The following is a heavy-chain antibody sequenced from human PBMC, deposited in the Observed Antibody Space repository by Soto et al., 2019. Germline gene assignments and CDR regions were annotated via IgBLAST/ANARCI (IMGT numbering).Heavy chain of an antibody. CDR3: ARGPNTYYDNTMDV. D-gene: IGHD3-22*01. V-gene: IGHV4-30-2*01. CDR1: GGSISSDNYS. J-gene: IGHJ6*02. CDR2: IYHSGNT. Sequence: QLQLQESGSGLVKPSQTLSLTCTVSGGSISSDNYSWSWIRQTPGKGLECIGYIYHSGNTYYNPSLTSRVTISVDVSKNQFSLKLSSVTAADTAVYYCARGPNTYYDNTMDVWGQGTTVAVSS.